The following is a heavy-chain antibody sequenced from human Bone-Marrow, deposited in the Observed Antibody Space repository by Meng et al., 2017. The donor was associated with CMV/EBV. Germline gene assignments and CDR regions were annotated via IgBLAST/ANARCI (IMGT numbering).Heavy chain of an antibody. D-gene: IGHD2/OR15-2a*01. CDR3: AKEYYAKNYYYYYGMDV. V-gene: IGHV3-30*02. J-gene: IGHJ6*01. Sequence: GGPLRLSCAASGFTFSSYGMHWVRQAPGKGLEWVAFIRYDGSNKYYADSVKGRFTISRDNSKNTLYLQMNSLRAEDTAVYYCAKEYYAKNYYYYYGMDVWGQGTTVTVSS. CDR1: GFTFSSYG. CDR2: IRYDGSNK.